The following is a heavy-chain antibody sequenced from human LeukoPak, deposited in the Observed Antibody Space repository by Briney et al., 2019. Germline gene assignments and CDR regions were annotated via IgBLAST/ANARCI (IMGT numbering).Heavy chain of an antibody. J-gene: IGHJ4*02. Sequence: GGSQRLSCAASGFTFNNYAMTRVRQAPGKGLEWVSVINGGGSSYYADSVKGRSTVSRDNSKNTMYLQMNSLRDEDTAVYYCAKGQGYNYGDSIDYWGQGTLVTVSS. D-gene: IGHD5-18*01. V-gene: IGHV3-23*01. CDR1: GFTFNNYA. CDR3: AKGQGYNYGDSIDY. CDR2: INGGGSS.